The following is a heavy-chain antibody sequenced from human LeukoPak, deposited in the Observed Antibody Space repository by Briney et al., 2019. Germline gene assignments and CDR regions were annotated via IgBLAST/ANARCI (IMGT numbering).Heavy chain of an antibody. CDR1: GFTFSSYG. D-gene: IGHD6-6*01. J-gene: IGHJ5*02. Sequence: GGSLRLSCAASGFTFSSYGMHWVRQAPGKGLEWVAFIRYDGSNKYYADSVKGRFTISRDNAKNSLYLQMNSLRAEDTAVYYCARVIIAARLLGNWFDPWGQGTLVTVSS. CDR2: IRYDGSNK. CDR3: ARVIIAARLLGNWFDP. V-gene: IGHV3-30*02.